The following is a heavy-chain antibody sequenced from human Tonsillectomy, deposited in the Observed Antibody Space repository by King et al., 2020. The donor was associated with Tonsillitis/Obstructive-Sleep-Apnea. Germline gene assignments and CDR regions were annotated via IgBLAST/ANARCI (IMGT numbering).Heavy chain of an antibody. CDR1: GDSFSSNSAA. V-gene: IGHV6-1*01. CDR3: ARNGGKQLEFDY. CDR2: TYYRAKLYY. Sequence: VQLQQSGPGLVKPSHTLSLPCAISGDSFSSNSAACTWIRQAPSRGLEWLGRTYYRAKLYYDYAVSVKIRITINPDTSKYQSSLQLNSVTPEDTAVYYCARNGGKQLEFDYWGQGTLVTVSS. J-gene: IGHJ4*02. D-gene: IGHD6-13*01.